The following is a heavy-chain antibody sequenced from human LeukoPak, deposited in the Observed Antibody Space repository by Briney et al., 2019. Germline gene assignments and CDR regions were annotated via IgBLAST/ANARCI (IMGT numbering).Heavy chain of an antibody. V-gene: IGHV4-39*01. CDR2: IYYNGNT. Sequence: SETLSLTCNVSGGPIGGHTFYWDWIRQPPGKGLEWIATIYYNGNTFYNPSLRSRVALSIDMSKSQFSLHLSSVTAADTAVYYCARQTALAGHRGAFDIWGPGTLVTVSS. D-gene: IGHD6-19*01. CDR1: GGPIGGHTFY. CDR3: ARQTALAGHRGAFDI. J-gene: IGHJ3*02.